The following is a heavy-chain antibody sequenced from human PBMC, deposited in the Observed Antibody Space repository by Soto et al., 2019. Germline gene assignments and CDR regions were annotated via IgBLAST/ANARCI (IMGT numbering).Heavy chain of an antibody. Sequence: ASVKVSCKASGYTFTSYAMHWVRQAPGQRLEWMGWINAGNGNTKYSQKFQGRVTITRDTSASTAYMELSSLRSEDTAVYYCARDCSSTSCYTRMDVWGQGTSVTVSS. CDR2: INAGNGNT. V-gene: IGHV1-3*01. D-gene: IGHD2-2*02. CDR3: ARDCSSTSCYTRMDV. CDR1: GYTFTSYA. J-gene: IGHJ6*02.